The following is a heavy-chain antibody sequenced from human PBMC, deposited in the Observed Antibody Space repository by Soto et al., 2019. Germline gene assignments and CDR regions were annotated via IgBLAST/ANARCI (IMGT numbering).Heavy chain of an antibody. CDR1: GGSISSGDYY. CDR2: IYYSGST. J-gene: IGHJ5*02. CDR3: ARDRGSIAAADLWFDP. D-gene: IGHD6-13*01. V-gene: IGHV4-30-4*01. Sequence: QVQLQESGPGLVKPSQTLSLTCTVSGGSISSGDYYWSWIRQPPGEGLEWIGYIYYSGSTYYNPSLKSRVTISVDTSKNQFSLKLSSVTAADTAVYYCARDRGSIAAADLWFDPWGQGTLVTVSS.